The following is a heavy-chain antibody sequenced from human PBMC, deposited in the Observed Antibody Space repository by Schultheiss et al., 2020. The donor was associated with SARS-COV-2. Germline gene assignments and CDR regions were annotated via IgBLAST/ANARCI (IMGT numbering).Heavy chain of an antibody. CDR3: ARGYEWLAEAFDY. V-gene: IGHV4-28*03. J-gene: IGHJ4*02. CDR2: IYYSGST. Sequence: SETLSLTCAVSGYSISSSNWWGWIRQHPGKGLEWIGYIYYSGSTYYNPSLKSRVTISVDTSKNQFSLKLSSVTAADTAVYYCARGYEWLAEAFDYWGQGTLVTVSS. D-gene: IGHD6-19*01. CDR1: GYSISSSNW.